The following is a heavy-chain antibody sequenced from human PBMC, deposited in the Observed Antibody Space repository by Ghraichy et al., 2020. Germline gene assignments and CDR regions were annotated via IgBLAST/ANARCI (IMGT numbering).Heavy chain of an antibody. V-gene: IGHV3-48*02. D-gene: IGHD4-23*01. CDR2: FTSSSRSI. J-gene: IGHJ6*02. CDR3: ARASRVVRFYYYDGMDG. CDR1: GFTLSSHT. Sequence: GGSLRLSCVGSGFTLSSHTMNWVRQSPGKGLEWVAYFTSSSRSIFYADSVKGRFTISRDNAKNSLSLQMNSLRDEDTAVYYCARASRVVRFYYYDGMDGWGQGATVTVSS.